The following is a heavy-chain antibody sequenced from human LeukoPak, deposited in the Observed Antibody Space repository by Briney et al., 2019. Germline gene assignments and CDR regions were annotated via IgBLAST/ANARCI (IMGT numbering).Heavy chain of an antibody. J-gene: IGHJ4*02. CDR1: GFTFSSYA. Sequence: GGSLRLSCAASGFTFSSYAMSWVRQAPGKGLEWVSGISGSGGSTYYADSMKGRFTISRDNSKNTLYLQMNSLRAEDTAVYYCAMGTIFGGPFDYWGQGTLVTVSS. CDR2: ISGSGGST. CDR3: AMGTIFGGPFDY. V-gene: IGHV3-23*01. D-gene: IGHD3-3*01.